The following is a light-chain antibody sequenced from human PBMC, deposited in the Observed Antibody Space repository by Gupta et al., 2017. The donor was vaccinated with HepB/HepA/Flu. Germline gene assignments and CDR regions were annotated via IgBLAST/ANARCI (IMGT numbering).Light chain of an antibody. Sequence: ITISCTGTSSDVGGYKYVSWYQQHPGKAPKLMIYDVSNRPSGVSNRFSGSKSGNTASLTISGLQAEDEADYYCCSYTSSSTGVFGGGTKLTVL. V-gene: IGLV2-14*03. CDR1: SSDVGGYKY. CDR2: DVS. CDR3: CSYTSSSTGV. J-gene: IGLJ3*02.